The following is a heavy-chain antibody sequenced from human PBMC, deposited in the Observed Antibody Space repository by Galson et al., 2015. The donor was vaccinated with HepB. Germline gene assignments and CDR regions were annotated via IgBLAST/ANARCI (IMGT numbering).Heavy chain of an antibody. CDR2: ISGSGGST. V-gene: IGHV3-23*01. D-gene: IGHD3-22*01. Sequence: SLRLSCAASGFTFSSYAMSWVRQAPGKGLEWVSAISGSGGSTYYADSVKGRFTISRDNSKNTLYLQMNSLRAEDTAVYYCAKDPDYYDSSGSRWHYFDYWGQGTLVTVSS. CDR1: GFTFSSYA. CDR3: AKDPDYYDSSGSRWHYFDY. J-gene: IGHJ4*02.